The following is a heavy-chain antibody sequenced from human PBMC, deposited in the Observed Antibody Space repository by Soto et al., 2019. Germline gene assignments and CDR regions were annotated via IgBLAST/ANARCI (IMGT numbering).Heavy chain of an antibody. V-gene: IGHV5-10-1*01. CDR3: ARRYCSSASCPRNYYGMDV. CDR1: GYNFASYW. Sequence: GESLKISCQGSGYNFASYWISWVRQMPGKGLEWMGRIDPIDSYTNYSPSFQGHVTISADKSISTAYLRWSSLKASDTAMYYCARRYCSSASCPRNYYGMDVWGQGTTVTVSS. D-gene: IGHD2-2*01. CDR2: IDPIDSYT. J-gene: IGHJ6*02.